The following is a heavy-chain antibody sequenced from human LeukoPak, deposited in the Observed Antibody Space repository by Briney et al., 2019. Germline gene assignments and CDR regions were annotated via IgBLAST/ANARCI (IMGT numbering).Heavy chain of an antibody. J-gene: IGHJ4*02. CDR1: GFTFSSYW. CDR3: ARVESGCSSTSCHRGAFDY. V-gene: IGHV3-7*01. Sequence: SGGSLRLSCAASGFTFSSYWMSWVRQALGKGLEWVANIKQDGSEKYYVDSVKGRFTISRDNAKNSLYLQMNSLRAEDTAVYYCARVESGCSSTSCHRGAFDYWGQGTLVTVSS. CDR2: IKQDGSEK. D-gene: IGHD2-2*01.